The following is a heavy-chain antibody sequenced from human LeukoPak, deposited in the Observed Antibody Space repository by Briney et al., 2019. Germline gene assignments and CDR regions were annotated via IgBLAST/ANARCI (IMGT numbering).Heavy chain of an antibody. Sequence: VASVKVSCKASGYTFTSYDINWVRQATGQGLEWMGWMNPNSGNTNYAQKLQGRVTMTTDTSTSTAYMELRSLRSDDTAVYYCARDWSTGWQWLVRRYFDYWGQGTLVTVSS. CDR2: MNPNSGNT. D-gene: IGHD6-19*01. V-gene: IGHV1-18*01. CDR3: ARDWSTGWQWLVRRYFDY. J-gene: IGHJ4*02. CDR1: GYTFTSYD.